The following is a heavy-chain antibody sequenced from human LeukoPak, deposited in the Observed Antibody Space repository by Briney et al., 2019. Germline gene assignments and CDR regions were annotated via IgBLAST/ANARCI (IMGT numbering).Heavy chain of an antibody. V-gene: IGHV3-7*03. Sequence: GGSLRLSCAASGFTFSLYWMNWVRRAPGKGLEWVANIKQDGSEKNYVDSVKGRFTISRDNVKNSLYLQMNNLRVEDTAMYYCAGGTGFIIKDWGQGTLVTVSS. J-gene: IGHJ4*02. CDR3: AGGTGFIIKD. D-gene: IGHD3-9*01. CDR1: GFTFSLYW. CDR2: IKQDGSEK.